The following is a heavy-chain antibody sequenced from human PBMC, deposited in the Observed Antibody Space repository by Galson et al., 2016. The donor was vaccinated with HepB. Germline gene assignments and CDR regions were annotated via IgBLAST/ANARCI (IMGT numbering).Heavy chain of an antibody. CDR2: IYSDGRT. D-gene: IGHD2-15*01. V-gene: IGHV3-53*01. CDR3: ATRLGYCRGGTCFGRY. Sequence: SLRLSCAVSGFSVSDNYMSWVRQAPGKGLGWVSLIYSDGRTHHAESVKGRFTISRDNTKNTVYLQMNSLRVEDSAIYYCATRLGYCRGGTCFGRYWGQGSLVIV. J-gene: IGHJ1*01. CDR1: GFSVSDNY.